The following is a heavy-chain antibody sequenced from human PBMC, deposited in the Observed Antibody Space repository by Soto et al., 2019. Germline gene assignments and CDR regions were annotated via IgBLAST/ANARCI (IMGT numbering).Heavy chain of an antibody. CDR1: GDSFSSSNW. CDR2: ILHTGNT. J-gene: IGHJ4*02. Sequence: QVQLQESGPGLVKPSGTLSLTCGVSGDSFSSSNWWSWVRQPPGKGLEWIGDILHTGNTDYSPSLRSRVTISIDTSKKEFSLNLTSVTATDTAVYYCARSPRRVGGKWYVDYWGQGALVTVSS. V-gene: IGHV4-4*02. D-gene: IGHD2-15*01. CDR3: ARSPRRVGGKWYVDY.